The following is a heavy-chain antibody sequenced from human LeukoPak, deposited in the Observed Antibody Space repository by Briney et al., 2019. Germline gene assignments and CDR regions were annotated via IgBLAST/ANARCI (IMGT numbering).Heavy chain of an antibody. CDR1: GGSISSTNW. Sequence: TSETLSLTCAVSGGSISSTNWWTWVRQSPGKGLEWIGEINHSGSTNYNPSLKSRVTISVDTSKNQFSLKLSSVTAADTAVYYCARVSRSGSDFWSGYFAPLDYWGQGTLVTVSS. D-gene: IGHD3-3*01. V-gene: IGHV4-4*02. J-gene: IGHJ4*02. CDR2: INHSGST. CDR3: ARVSRSGSDFWSGYFAPLDY.